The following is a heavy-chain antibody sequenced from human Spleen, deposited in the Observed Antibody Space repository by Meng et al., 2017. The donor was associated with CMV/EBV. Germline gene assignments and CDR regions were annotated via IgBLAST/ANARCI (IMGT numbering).Heavy chain of an antibody. Sequence: SETLSLTCAVYGESFSGYYWNWIRQPPGKGLEWIGDINHSGSTNYNPSLKSRVTISVDTSKNQFSLKLSSVTAADTAVYYCARVVPAAMYYYGMDVWGQGTTVTVSS. J-gene: IGHJ6*02. CDR2: INHSGST. D-gene: IGHD2-2*01. CDR3: ARVVPAAMYYYGMDV. CDR1: GESFSGYY. V-gene: IGHV4-34*01.